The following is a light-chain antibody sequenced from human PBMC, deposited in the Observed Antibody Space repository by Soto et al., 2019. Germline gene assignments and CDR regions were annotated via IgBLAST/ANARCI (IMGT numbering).Light chain of an antibody. CDR1: QGVSSY. Sequence: EIVLTQSPATLSLSPGERATLSCRASQGVSSYLACYQQKPGQPPRLLIYDASSGATGIPDRFRGSRSGTEFTLPTSSLEPEDFAVYYCQQYGSPRTFGQGTKVDIK. V-gene: IGKV3-20*01. CDR3: QQYGSPRT. CDR2: DAS. J-gene: IGKJ1*01.